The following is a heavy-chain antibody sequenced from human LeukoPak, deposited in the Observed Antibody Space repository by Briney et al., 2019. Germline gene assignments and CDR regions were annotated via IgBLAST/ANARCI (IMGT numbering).Heavy chain of an antibody. J-gene: IGHJ3*02. Sequence: PGGSLRLSCAASGFTFSSYDMHWVRQATGKGLEWVSAIGTAGDTYYPGSVKGRFTISRENAKNSLYLQMNSLRAGDTAVYYCARALVGAPGSAFDIWGQGTMVTVSS. CDR2: IGTAGDT. V-gene: IGHV3-13*01. CDR3: ARALVGAPGSAFDI. CDR1: GFTFSSYD. D-gene: IGHD1-26*01.